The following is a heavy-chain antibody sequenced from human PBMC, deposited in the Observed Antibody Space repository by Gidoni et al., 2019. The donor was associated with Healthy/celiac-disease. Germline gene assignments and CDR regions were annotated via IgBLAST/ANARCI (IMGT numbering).Heavy chain of an antibody. V-gene: IGHV1-46*01. CDR3: ARDQEYSYGYVGGYYYYYMDV. D-gene: IGHD5-18*01. CDR2: INPSGGST. J-gene: IGHJ6*03. Sequence: QVQLVQSGAEVKKPGASVKVSCKASGYTFTSYYMHWVRQAPGQGLEWMGIINPSGGSTSYAQKFQGRVTMTRDTSTSTVYMELSSLRSEDTAVYYCARDQEYSYGYVGGYYYYYMDVWGKGTTVTVSS. CDR1: GYTFTSYY.